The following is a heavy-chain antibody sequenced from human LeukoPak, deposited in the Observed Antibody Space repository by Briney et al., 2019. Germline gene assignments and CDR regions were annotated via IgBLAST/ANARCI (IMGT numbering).Heavy chain of an antibody. CDR3: ARDTLNINYYDSSGTLDY. CDR1: GYTFTSYG. V-gene: IGHV1-18*01. D-gene: IGHD3-22*01. CDR2: ISAYNGNT. Sequence: GASVTVSCKASGYTFTSYGISWVRQAPGQGLEWMGWISAYNGNTNYAQKLQGRVTMTTDTSTSTAYMELRSLRSDDTAVYYCARDTLNINYYDSSGTLDYWGQGTLVTVSS. J-gene: IGHJ4*02.